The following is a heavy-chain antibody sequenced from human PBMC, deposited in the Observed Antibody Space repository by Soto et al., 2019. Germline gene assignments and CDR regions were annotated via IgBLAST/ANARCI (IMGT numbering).Heavy chain of an antibody. CDR3: ARGHGDGYIKYYFDY. J-gene: IGHJ4*01. D-gene: IGHD5-12*01. V-gene: IGHV4-59*01. Sequence: PSETLSLTCTVSGGSISNYCWSWIRQPPGKGLEWIGYIFSSGSTNYNPSLKSRVTISVDTSRNQFSLEVSSVTAADSAVYYCARGHGDGYIKYYFDYWGHGTLVTVSS. CDR2: IFSSGST. CDR1: GGSISNYC.